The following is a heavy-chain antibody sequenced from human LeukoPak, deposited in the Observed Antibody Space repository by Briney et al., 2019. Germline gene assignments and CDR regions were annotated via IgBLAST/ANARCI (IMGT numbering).Heavy chain of an antibody. CDR3: ARAGGESRALGS. V-gene: IGHV3-23*01. J-gene: IGHJ5*02. CDR2: ISSTGSTP. D-gene: IGHD3-10*01. Sequence: GGSLRLSCAASGFTLSSYAMSWVRQAPGRGLEWVSTISSTGSTPYYADSVRGRFTISRDNSKNTLYLQMNSLRVEDTALYYCARAGGESRALGSWGQGALVTVSS. CDR1: GFTLSSYA.